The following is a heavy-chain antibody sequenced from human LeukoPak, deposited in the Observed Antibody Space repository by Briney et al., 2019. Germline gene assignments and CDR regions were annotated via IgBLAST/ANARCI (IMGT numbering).Heavy chain of an antibody. CDR1: GFTFSNNW. D-gene: IGHD1-26*01. Sequence: PGGSLRLSCAVSGFTFSNNWMTWVRQAPGKGLAWVAAIKQDGSEKYYVDSVKGRFTISRDNAKNSLYLQMDSLRAEDTAVYYCLPSLLGRGRVNMDVWGQGTTVTVSS. J-gene: IGHJ6*02. CDR2: IKQDGSEK. CDR3: LPSLLGRGRVNMDV. V-gene: IGHV3-7*03.